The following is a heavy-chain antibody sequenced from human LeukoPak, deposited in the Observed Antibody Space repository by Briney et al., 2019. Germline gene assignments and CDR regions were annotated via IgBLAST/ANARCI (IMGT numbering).Heavy chain of an antibody. J-gene: IGHJ4*02. D-gene: IGHD2-15*01. CDR2: ISSSSSYT. Sequence: GGSLRLSCAASGFTFSDYYMSWIRQAPGKGLEWVSYISSSSSYTNYADSVKDRFTISRDNAKNSLYLQMNSLRAEDTAVYYCARRTIGYCSGGSCYSEPLDYWGQGTLVTVSS. V-gene: IGHV3-11*06. CDR1: GFTFSDYY. CDR3: ARRTIGYCSGGSCYSEPLDY.